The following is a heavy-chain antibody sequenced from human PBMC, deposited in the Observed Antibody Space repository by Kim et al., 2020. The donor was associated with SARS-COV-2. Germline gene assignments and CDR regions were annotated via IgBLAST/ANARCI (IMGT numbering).Heavy chain of an antibody. V-gene: IGHV3-33*01. Sequence: GGSLRLSCAASGFTFSSYGMHWVRQAPGKGLEWVAFIWYDGSNKYYADSVKGRFTISRDNSKNTLYLQMNSLRAEDTAVYYCAREAISSGWSNYYFDYWGQGTLVTVSS. CDR3: AREAISSGWSNYYFDY. CDR2: IWYDGSNK. CDR1: GFTFSSYG. J-gene: IGHJ4*02. D-gene: IGHD6-19*01.